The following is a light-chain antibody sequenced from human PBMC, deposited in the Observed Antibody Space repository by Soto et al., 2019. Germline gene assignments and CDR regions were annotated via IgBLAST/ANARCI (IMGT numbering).Light chain of an antibody. CDR3: QQYDSSLYT. CDR1: QSVSSTY. V-gene: IGKV3-20*01. CDR2: AAS. J-gene: IGKJ2*01. Sequence: EIVLTQSPGTLSLSPGERATLSCRASQSVSSTYLAGYQQKPGQAPRLLIYAASSRATGIPDRFSGSGSGTDFTLTISRLEPEDFAVYYCQQYDSSLYTFGQGTKLEIK.